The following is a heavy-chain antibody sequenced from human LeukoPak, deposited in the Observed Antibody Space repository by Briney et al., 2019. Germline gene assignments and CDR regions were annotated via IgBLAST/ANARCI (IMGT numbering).Heavy chain of an antibody. CDR1: GGTFSSYA. V-gene: IGHV1-69*06. D-gene: IGHD4-11*01. J-gene: IGHJ5*02. Sequence: SVKVSCKASGGTFSSYAISWVRQAPGQGLEWIGGIIPIFCTANYAQKFQGRVTITADKSTSTAYMELSSLRSEDTAVYYCARDNSINWFDPWGQGTLVTVSS. CDR3: ARDNSINWFDP. CDR2: IIPIFCTA.